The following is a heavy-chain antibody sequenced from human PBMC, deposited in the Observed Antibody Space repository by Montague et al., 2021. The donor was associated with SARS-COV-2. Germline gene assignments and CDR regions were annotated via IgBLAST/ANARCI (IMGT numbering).Heavy chain of an antibody. CDR1: GFTFSSYS. V-gene: IGHV3-30*03. J-gene: IGHJ4*02. Sequence: SLRLSCAASGFTFSSYSMNWVRQAPGKGLEWVAIVSYDGNIKYYGASVKGRFTISRDKSKNTLYLQMSSLRADDTAIYYCARGRGSYSLDCWGQGTLVTVSS. CDR3: ARGRGSYSLDC. CDR2: VSYDGNIK. D-gene: IGHD1-26*01.